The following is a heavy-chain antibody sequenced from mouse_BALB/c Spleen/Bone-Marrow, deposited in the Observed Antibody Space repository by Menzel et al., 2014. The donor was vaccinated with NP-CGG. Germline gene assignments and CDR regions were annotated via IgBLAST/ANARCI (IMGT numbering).Heavy chain of an antibody. CDR3: ARSRITTRYYYAMDY. CDR2: INPSTGYT. D-gene: IGHD2-4*01. Sequence: QVQLKESGAELAKPGASVKMSCKASGYTFTSYWMHWVKQRPGQGLEWIGYINPSTGYTEYNQKFKDKSTLTADKSSSTAYMQLSSLTSEDSAVYYCARSRITTRYYYAMDYWGQGTSVTVSS. CDR1: GYTFTSYW. V-gene: IGHV1-7*01. J-gene: IGHJ4*01.